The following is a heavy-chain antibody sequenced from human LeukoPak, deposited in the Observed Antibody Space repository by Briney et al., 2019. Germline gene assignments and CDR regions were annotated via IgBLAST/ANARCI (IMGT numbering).Heavy chain of an antibody. CDR3: AAVTASGYSYGRGALDY. J-gene: IGHJ4*02. CDR1: GYTFTSYY. V-gene: IGHV1-46*01. D-gene: IGHD5-18*01. Sequence: ASVKVSCKASGYTFTSYYMHWVRQAPGQGLEWMGIINPSGGSTSYAQKFQGRVTMTRETSTSTVYMELSSLRSEDTAVYYCAAVTASGYSYGRGALDYWGQGTLVTVSS. CDR2: INPSGGST.